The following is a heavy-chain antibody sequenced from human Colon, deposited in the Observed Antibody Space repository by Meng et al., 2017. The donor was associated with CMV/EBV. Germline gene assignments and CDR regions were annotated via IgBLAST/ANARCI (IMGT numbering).Heavy chain of an antibody. D-gene: IGHD1-26*01. J-gene: IGHJ6*02. Sequence: SVKVSCKTSGYTFTNSFITWVRQGPGQGLEWMGGIIPILGIANYAQKFQGRVTITADKSTSTAYMELSSLRSEDTAVYYCARHSGSFHRDYYRGMDVWGQGTTVTVSS. CDR2: IIPILGIA. CDR3: ARHSGSFHRDYYRGMDV. CDR1: GYTFTNSF. V-gene: IGHV1-69*10.